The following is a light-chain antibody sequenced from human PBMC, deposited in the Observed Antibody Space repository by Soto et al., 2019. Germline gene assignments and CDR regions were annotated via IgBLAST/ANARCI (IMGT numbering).Light chain of an antibody. Sequence: ETVMTQSPATLSVSPGERATLSCRASQSVSSNLAWYQQEPGQAPRLLIHAASTRAAGIPGRFSGSGSVTELTLTISSLQSEDFAIYYCQQYNNWPRTFGQGTKVDIK. V-gene: IGKV3-15*01. CDR3: QQYNNWPRT. CDR1: QSVSSN. CDR2: AAS. J-gene: IGKJ1*01.